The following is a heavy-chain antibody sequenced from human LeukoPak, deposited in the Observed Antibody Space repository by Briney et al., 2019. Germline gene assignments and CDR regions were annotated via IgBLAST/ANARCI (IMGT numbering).Heavy chain of an antibody. J-gene: IGHJ3*02. D-gene: IGHD6-19*01. CDR3: ASVRVSGGWYSYAFDI. V-gene: IGHV3-53*01. Sequence: GGSLRLSCAASGFIVSKNYMSWVRQAPGKGLEWVSLIYSGGTTYYADSVRGRFSISRDISKNMLYLQMNRLRAEDTAVYYCASVRVSGGWYSYAFDIWGQGTMVTVSS. CDR1: GFIVSKNY. CDR2: IYSGGTT.